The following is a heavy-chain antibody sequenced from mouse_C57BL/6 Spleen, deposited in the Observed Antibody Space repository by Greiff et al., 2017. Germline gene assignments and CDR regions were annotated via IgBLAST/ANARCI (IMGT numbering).Heavy chain of an antibody. Sequence: VQLQQPGAELVRPGSSVKLSCKASGYTFTSYWMDWVKQRPGQGLEWIGNIYPSDSETHYNQKFKDKATLTVDKSSSTAYMQLSSLTSEDSAVYYCARRGLGGYFDVWGTGTTVTVSS. D-gene: IGHD3-1*01. V-gene: IGHV1-61*01. CDR1: GYTFTSYW. CDR3: ARRGLGGYFDV. CDR2: IYPSDSET. J-gene: IGHJ1*03.